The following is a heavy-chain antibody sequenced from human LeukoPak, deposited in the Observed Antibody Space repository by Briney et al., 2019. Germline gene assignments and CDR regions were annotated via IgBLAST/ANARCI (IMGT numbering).Heavy chain of an antibody. V-gene: IGHV1-18*01. CDR2: ISAYNGNT. D-gene: IGHD6-19*01. CDR3: ARELQWLAHYYYNYGMDV. Sequence: ASVKVSCKASGYTFTSYGMRWVRQAPGQGLEWMGWISAYNGNTNYAQKLQGRVTMATDTSTSTAYMELRSLRSEDTAVYYCARELQWLAHYYYNYGMDVWGQGTTVTVSS. J-gene: IGHJ6*02. CDR1: GYTFTSYG.